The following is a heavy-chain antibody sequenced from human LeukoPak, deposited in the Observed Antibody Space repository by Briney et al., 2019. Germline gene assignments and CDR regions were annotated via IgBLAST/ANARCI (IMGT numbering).Heavy chain of an antibody. CDR3: ARAGGSRLFYYYYYYMDV. CDR2: ISGSGGST. J-gene: IGHJ6*03. CDR1: GFTFSSYA. V-gene: IGHV3-23*01. Sequence: GGSLRLSCAASGFTFSSYAMSWVRQAPGKGLEWVSAISGSGGSTYYADSVKGRFTISRDNSKNTLYLQMNSLRAEDTAVYYCARAGGSRLFYYYYYYMDVWGKGTTVTVSS. D-gene: IGHD1-26*01.